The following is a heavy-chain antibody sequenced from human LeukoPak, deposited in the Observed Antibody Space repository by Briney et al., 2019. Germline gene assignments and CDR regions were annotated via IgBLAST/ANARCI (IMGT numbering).Heavy chain of an antibody. CDR3: ARDYADYVGYFFFDY. Sequence: GGSLRLSCADSGFTFNNYAMNWVRQAPGKGLEWVSSISGGGETTYYADSAKGRFTISRDNSQNTLYLQMNSLRAEDTAVYYCARDYADYVGYFFFDYWGQGTLVTVSS. V-gene: IGHV3-23*01. CDR2: ISGGGETT. D-gene: IGHD4-17*01. J-gene: IGHJ4*02. CDR1: GFTFNNYA.